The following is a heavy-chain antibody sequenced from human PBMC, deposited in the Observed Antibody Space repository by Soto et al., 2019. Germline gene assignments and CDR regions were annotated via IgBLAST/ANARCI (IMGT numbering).Heavy chain of an antibody. CDR2: INPNIGGT. Sequence: QVQLVQSGAEVKKPGASVKVSCKASGYTFTGYYMHWVRQAPGQGLEWMGWINPNIGGTNYAQKFQGSVTMNRDTRIVTAYMELIRLRTDDKALYYCEIGDTEEAYGMVVCGQGSTVVVSS. J-gene: IGHJ6*01. CDR3: EIGDTEEAYGMVV. D-gene: IGHD3-16*01. CDR1: GYTFTGYY. V-gene: IGHV1-2*02.